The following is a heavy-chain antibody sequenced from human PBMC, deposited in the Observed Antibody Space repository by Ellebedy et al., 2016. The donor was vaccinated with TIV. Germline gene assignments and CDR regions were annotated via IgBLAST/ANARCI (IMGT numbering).Heavy chain of an antibody. Sequence: GGSLRLXCAASGFTFSDYYMSWIRQAPGKGLEWLSYISSSGSTIYYADSVRGRFTISRDNAKNSLCLQMNSLRAEDTAVYYCARDSPFYYMDVWGKGTTVTVSS. CDR2: ISSSGSTI. J-gene: IGHJ6*03. CDR3: ARDSPFYYMDV. V-gene: IGHV3-11*01. CDR1: GFTFSDYY.